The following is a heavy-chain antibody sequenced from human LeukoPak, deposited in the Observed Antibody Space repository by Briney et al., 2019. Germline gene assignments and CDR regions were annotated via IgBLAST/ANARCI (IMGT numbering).Heavy chain of an antibody. Sequence: PGGSLRLSCAASGFTFSSYWLSWVRQAPGKGLECVANIKQDGSEKYYVDSVKGRFTISRDNAKNSLYLQMNSLRVEDTAVFYCARDQYDTWSRRGNFDSWGQGTLVIVSS. V-gene: IGHV3-7*03. CDR3: ARDQYDTWSRRGNFDS. D-gene: IGHD3-3*01. CDR1: GFTFSSYW. CDR2: IKQDGSEK. J-gene: IGHJ4*02.